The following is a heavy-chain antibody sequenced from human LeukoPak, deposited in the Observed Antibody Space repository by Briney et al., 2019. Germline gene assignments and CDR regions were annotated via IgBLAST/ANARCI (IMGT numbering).Heavy chain of an antibody. D-gene: IGHD3-3*01. CDR1: GGTFSSYA. J-gene: IGHJ4*02. Sequence: GASVKVSCKASGGTFSSYAISWVRQAPGQGLEWMGGIIPIFGTANYAQKFQGRVTITADESTSTAYMELSSLRSEDTAVYYCARDGGWDFWSGAKGPYFDYWGQGTLVTVSS. V-gene: IGHV1-69*13. CDR3: ARDGGWDFWSGAKGPYFDY. CDR2: IIPIFGTA.